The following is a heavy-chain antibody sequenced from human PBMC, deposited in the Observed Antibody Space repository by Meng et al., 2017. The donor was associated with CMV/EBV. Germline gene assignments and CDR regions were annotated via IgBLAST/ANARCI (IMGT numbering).Heavy chain of an antibody. CDR3: ARADGYNQGSLDY. Sequence: ASVKVSCKASGYTFTGYYMHWVRQAPGQGLEWMGWISAYNGNTNYAQKLQGRVTMTTDTSTSTAYMELRSLRSDDTAVYYCARADGYNQGSLDYWGQGTLVPSPQ. V-gene: IGHV1-18*04. CDR2: ISAYNGNT. J-gene: IGHJ4*02. CDR1: GYTFTGYY. D-gene: IGHD5-24*01.